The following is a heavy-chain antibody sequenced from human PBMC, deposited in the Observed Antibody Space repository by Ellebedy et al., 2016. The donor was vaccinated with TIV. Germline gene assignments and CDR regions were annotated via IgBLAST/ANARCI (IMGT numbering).Heavy chain of an antibody. CDR3: ASHRFYSSSWSGGYFDL. J-gene: IGHJ2*01. D-gene: IGHD6-13*01. Sequence: AASVKVSCKASGYTFTSYGISWVRQAPGQGLEWMGWISAYNGNTNYAQKLQGRVTMTTDTSTSTAYMELRSLRSDDTAVYYCASHRFYSSSWSGGYFDLWGRGTLVTVSS. V-gene: IGHV1-18*01. CDR1: GYTFTSYG. CDR2: ISAYNGNT.